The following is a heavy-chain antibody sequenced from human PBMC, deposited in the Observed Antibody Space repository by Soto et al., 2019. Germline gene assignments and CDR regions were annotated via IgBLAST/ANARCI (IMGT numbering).Heavy chain of an antibody. D-gene: IGHD1-26*01. Sequence: EVQLVESGGGLVQPGGSLRLSCAASGFTFSSYSMHWVRQAPGKGLEYVSAISSNGGTTSYANSVKGRFTISRHNSKNMLYLQMGSLRAEDMAVYYCGGYSGDGIWSWGQGTLVTVSS. CDR3: GGYSGDGIWS. J-gene: IGHJ5*02. CDR2: ISSNGGTT. V-gene: IGHV3-64*01. CDR1: GFTFSSYS.